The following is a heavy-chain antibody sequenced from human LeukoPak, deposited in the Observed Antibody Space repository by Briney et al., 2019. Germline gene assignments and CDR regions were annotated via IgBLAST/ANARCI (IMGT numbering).Heavy chain of an antibody. CDR2: ISGGGGST. V-gene: IGHV3-23*01. J-gene: IGHJ4*02. D-gene: IGHD4-17*01. Sequence: PGGSLRLSCAASGFTFSTYAMSWVRQAPGKGLEWVSVISGGGGSTYYADSVKGRFTISRDNSKNTLYLQMNSLRAEDTAVYYCAKEADYGEHFDYWGQGTLVTVSS. CDR1: GFTFSTYA. CDR3: AKEADYGEHFDY.